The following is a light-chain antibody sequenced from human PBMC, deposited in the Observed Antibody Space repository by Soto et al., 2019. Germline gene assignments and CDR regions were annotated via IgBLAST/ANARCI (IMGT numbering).Light chain of an antibody. CDR3: QQYGSSLCT. CDR2: GAS. CDR1: QSVTSSY. V-gene: IGKV3-20*01. Sequence: ETVLTQSPGTLSLSPGETGTLSCRASQSVTSSYLAWYQQKPDQAPRLLIYGASNRATGIPDRFSGSGSGTDFTLTISRLEPEDFAVYYCQQYGSSLCTFGQGTKLEIK. J-gene: IGKJ2*02.